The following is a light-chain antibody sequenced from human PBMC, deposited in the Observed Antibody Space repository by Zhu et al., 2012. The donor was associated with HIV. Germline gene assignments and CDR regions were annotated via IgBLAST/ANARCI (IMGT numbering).Light chain of an antibody. CDR2: DAS. Sequence: DIQLTQSPSFLSAPVGDRVTITCRASQGIDTYLAWYQQKPGKAPKLLSYDASTLQNEVPSRFSVSGSGTQFTLTISSLQPEDFATYYCQQLHTYPLTFGQGTRLEIK. CDR1: QGIDTY. V-gene: IGKV1-9*01. CDR3: QQLHTYPLT. J-gene: IGKJ5*01.